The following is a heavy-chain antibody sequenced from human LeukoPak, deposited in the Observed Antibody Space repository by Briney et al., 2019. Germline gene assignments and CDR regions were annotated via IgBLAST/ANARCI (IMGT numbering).Heavy chain of an antibody. J-gene: IGHJ4*02. CDR2: IKSVSDGETT. D-gene: IGHD3-10*01. V-gene: IGHV3-15*01. CDR3: TTLWLGPEF. Sequence: GGSLRLSCTVSGFSFSNAWMNWVRQAPGKGLECVGRIKSVSDGETTDYAAPVKGRFIISRDDSRNTLYLQMHSLRTEDTAVYYCTTLWLGPEFWGQGTLVTVSS. CDR1: GFSFSNAW.